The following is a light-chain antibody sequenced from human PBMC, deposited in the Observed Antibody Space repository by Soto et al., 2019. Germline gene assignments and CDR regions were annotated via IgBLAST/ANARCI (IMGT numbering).Light chain of an antibody. V-gene: IGKV3D-20*02. CDR2: GAS. CDR1: QSVSSSY. J-gene: IGKJ5*01. CDR3: QQRADWPIT. Sequence: DIVLTQSPGTLSFSPGERSTLSCRSSQSVSSSYLAWYQQKPGQTPRLLIYGASTRASGVPAKFSGSGSGTEFTLTISSLQPDDFAVYYCQQRADWPITFWQGTRLEI.